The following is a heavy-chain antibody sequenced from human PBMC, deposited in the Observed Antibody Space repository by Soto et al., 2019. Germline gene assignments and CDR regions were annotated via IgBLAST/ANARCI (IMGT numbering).Heavy chain of an antibody. V-gene: IGHV4-38-2*01. CDR1: GYSISSGYY. CDR2: IYHSGST. J-gene: IGHJ4*02. D-gene: IGHD6-19*01. CDR3: ARNFGSSRWYLLDS. Sequence: PSETLSLTCAVSGYSISSGYYWGWIRQPPGKGLEWIGSIYHSGSTYYNPSLKSRVTISVDTSKNQFSLKLSSVTAADTAVYYCARNFGSSRWYLLDSWGQGALVTVSS.